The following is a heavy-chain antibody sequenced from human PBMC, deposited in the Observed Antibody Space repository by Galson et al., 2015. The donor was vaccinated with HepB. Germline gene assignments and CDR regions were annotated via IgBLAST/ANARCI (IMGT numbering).Heavy chain of an antibody. Sequence: CAISGDSVSSNTAAWNWIRQSPSRGLEWLGRTYYRAKWYQDYAVSVKSRMTINSDTSKNQFSLHLNSVTPEDTAVYYCARVRTRRPPHYYGLDVWGQGTTVTVSS. V-gene: IGHV6-1*01. CDR1: GDSVSSNTAA. J-gene: IGHJ6*02. CDR3: ARVRTRRPPHYYGLDV. CDR2: TYYRAKWYQ.